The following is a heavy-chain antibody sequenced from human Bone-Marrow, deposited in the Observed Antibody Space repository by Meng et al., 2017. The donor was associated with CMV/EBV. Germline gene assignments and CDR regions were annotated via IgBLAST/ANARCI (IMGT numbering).Heavy chain of an antibody. CDR2: IYPGDSDT. CDR1: GYSFTSYW. CDR3: ARVARRFTIFYPY. D-gene: IGHD3-9*01. J-gene: IGHJ4*02. V-gene: IGHV5-51*01. Sequence: GGSLRLSCKGSGYSFTSYWIGWVRQMPGKGLKWMGIIYPGDSDTRYSPSFQGQVTISADKSISTAYLQMNSLRAEDTAVYYCARVARRFTIFYPYWGQGTLVTVSS.